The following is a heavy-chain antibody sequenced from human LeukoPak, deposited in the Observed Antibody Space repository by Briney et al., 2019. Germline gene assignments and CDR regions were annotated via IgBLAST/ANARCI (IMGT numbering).Heavy chain of an antibody. CDR1: GGTFSSYA. V-gene: IGHV1-69*13. CDR3: ARGAPDERGYSGYGTVPFDY. D-gene: IGHD5-12*01. CDR2: IIPIFGTA. Sequence: ASVKVSCKASGGTFSSYAISWVRQAPGQGLEWMGGIIPIFGTANYAQKFQGRVTITADESTSTAYMELSSLRSEDTAVYYCARGAPDERGYSGYGTVPFDYWGQGTLVTVSS. J-gene: IGHJ4*02.